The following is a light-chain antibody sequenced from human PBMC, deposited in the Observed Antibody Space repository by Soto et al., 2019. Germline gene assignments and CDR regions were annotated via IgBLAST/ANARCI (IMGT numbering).Light chain of an antibody. CDR2: EVS. V-gene: IGLV2-14*01. J-gene: IGLJ1*01. Sequence: QSALTQPASVSGSPGQSITISCTGTSSDVGGYNYVSWYQQHPGKAPKLMIYEVSNRPSGVSNRFSGSKSGNTASLTISGLQAEDEADYSCSSYTRSSTLVFGTGTKLTVL. CDR1: SSDVGGYNY. CDR3: SSYTRSSTLV.